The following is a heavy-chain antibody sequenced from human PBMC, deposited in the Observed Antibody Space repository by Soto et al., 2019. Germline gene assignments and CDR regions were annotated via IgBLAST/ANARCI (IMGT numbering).Heavy chain of an antibody. CDR3: ARDAMTTVTGVGAFDI. D-gene: IGHD4-17*01. CDR1: GFTFSSYG. Sequence: QVQLVESGGGVVQPGRSLRLSCAASGFTFSSYGMHWVRQAPGKGLEWVAVIWYDGSNKYYADSVKGRFTISRDNSKNTLYLQMTSLRAEDTAVYYCARDAMTTVTGVGAFDIWGQGTMVTVSS. J-gene: IGHJ3*02. V-gene: IGHV3-33*01. CDR2: IWYDGSNK.